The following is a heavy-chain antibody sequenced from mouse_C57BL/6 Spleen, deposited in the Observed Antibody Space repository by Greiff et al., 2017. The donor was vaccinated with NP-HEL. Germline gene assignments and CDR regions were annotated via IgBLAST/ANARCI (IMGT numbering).Heavy chain of an antibody. CDR2: ISNLAYSI. J-gene: IGHJ3*01. V-gene: IGHV5-15*04. CDR3: ARHEDGYYPFAY. D-gene: IGHD2-3*01. Sequence: EVKLVESGGGLVQPGGSLKLSCAASGFTFSDYGMAWVRQAPRKGPEWVAFISNLAYSIYYADTVTGRFTISRENAKNTLYLEMSSLRSEDTAMYYCARHEDGYYPFAYWGQGTLVTVSA. CDR1: GFTFSDYG.